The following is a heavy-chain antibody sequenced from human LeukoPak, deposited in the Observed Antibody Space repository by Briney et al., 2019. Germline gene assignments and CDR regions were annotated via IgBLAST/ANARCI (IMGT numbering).Heavy chain of an antibody. D-gene: IGHD1-26*01. V-gene: IGHV1-18*01. CDR3: GRSREGLYSGSSLDY. CDR1: GYTSSDYG. Sequence: APVKVSCKASGYTSSDYGISWVRQAPGQGLEWMGWISGYNGNTNYAQKFQGRVTMTTDTSTSTAYMELRSLKSDDTAVYYCGRSREGLYSGSSLDYWGQGTLVTVSS. CDR2: ISGYNGNT. J-gene: IGHJ4*02.